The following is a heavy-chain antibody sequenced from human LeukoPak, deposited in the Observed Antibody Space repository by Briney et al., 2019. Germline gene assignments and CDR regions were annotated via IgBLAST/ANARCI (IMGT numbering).Heavy chain of an antibody. V-gene: IGHV3-21*01. CDR3: ARDILTGYPYFDY. CDR2: ISSSCSYI. Sequence: PGGSLRLSCAASGFTFSSYSMNWVRQAPGKGLEWVSSISSSCSYIYYADSVKGRFTISRDNAKNSLYLQMNSLRAEDTAVYYCARDILTGYPYFDYWGQGTLVTVSS. J-gene: IGHJ4*02. CDR1: GFTFSSYS. D-gene: IGHD3-9*01.